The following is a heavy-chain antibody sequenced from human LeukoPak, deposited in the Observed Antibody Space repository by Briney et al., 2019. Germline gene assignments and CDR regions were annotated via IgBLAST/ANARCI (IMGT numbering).Heavy chain of an antibody. CDR2: IIPILGIA. CDR1: GGTFSSYA. Sequence: ASVKVSCKASGGTFSSYAISWVRQAPGQGLEWMGRIIPILGIANYAQKFQGRVTITADKSTSTAYMELSSLRSEDTAVYHCARVGPRDGYDYWGQGTLVTVSS. D-gene: IGHD5-24*01. CDR3: ARVGPRDGYDY. V-gene: IGHV1-69*04. J-gene: IGHJ4*02.